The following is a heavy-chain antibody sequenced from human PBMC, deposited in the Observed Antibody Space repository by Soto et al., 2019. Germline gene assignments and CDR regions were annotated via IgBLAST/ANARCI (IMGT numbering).Heavy chain of an antibody. CDR3: ASSSGRTDAFDI. Sequence: GASVKVSCKASGYTFTSYDINWVRQATGHGLEWMGWMNPNSGNTGYAQKFQGRVTMTRNTSISTAYMELSSLRSEDTAVYYCASSSGRTDAFDIWGQGTMVTVS. V-gene: IGHV1-8*01. CDR2: MNPNSGNT. D-gene: IGHD6-19*01. J-gene: IGHJ3*02. CDR1: GYTFTSYD.